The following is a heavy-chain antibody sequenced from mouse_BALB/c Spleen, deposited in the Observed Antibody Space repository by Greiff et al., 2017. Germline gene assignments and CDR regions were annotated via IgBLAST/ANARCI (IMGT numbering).Heavy chain of an antibody. CDR1: GYSITSDYA. V-gene: IGHV3-2*02. Sequence: EVKLQESGPGLVKPSQSLSLTCTVTGYSITSDYAWNWIRQFPGNKLEWMGYISYSGSTSYNPSLKSRISITRDTSKNQFFLQLNSVTTEDTATYYCARRRITTAYYFDDWGQGTTLTVSS. J-gene: IGHJ2*01. CDR3: ARRRITTAYYFDD. D-gene: IGHD1-2*01. CDR2: ISYSGST.